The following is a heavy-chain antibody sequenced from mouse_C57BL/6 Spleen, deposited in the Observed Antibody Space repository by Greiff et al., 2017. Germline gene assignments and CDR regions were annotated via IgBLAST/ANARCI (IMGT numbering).Heavy chain of an antibody. Sequence: QVQLQQPGAELVRPGSSVKLSCKASGYTFTSYWMHWVKQRPIQGLEWIGNIDPSDSETHYNQKFKDQATLTVDKSSSPAYMQLSSLTSEDSAVYDCARLDDYDPYGFAYWGQGTLVTVSA. CDR2: IDPSDSET. CDR3: ARLDDYDPYGFAY. D-gene: IGHD2-4*01. CDR1: GYTFTSYW. V-gene: IGHV1-52*01. J-gene: IGHJ3*01.